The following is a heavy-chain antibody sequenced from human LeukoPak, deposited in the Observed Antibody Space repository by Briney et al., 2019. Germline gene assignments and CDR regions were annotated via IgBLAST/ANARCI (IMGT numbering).Heavy chain of an antibody. D-gene: IGHD6-6*01. CDR3: ARSRAARPFDY. V-gene: IGHV1-69*13. Sequence: SVNVSCKASGGTFSIYAISWVRQAPGQGLEWMGGIIPIFGTANYAQKFQGRVTITADESTSTAYMELSSLRSEDTAVYYCARSRAARPFDYWGQGTLVTVSS. CDR1: GGTFSIYA. J-gene: IGHJ4*02. CDR2: IIPIFGTA.